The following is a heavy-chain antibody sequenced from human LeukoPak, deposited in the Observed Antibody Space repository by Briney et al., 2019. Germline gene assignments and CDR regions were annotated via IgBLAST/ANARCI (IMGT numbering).Heavy chain of an antibody. J-gene: IGHJ4*02. CDR2: ISYDGNSK. CDR3: AKAANWGSFDY. CDR1: GFTFSRYG. V-gene: IGHV3-30*18. D-gene: IGHD7-27*01. Sequence: GGSLRLSCAASGFTFSRYGMHWVRQAPGKGLEWAAVISYDGNSKYYADPVKGRFTISRDNSKNTLYLQMNSLRAEDTAVYYCAKAANWGSFDYWGQGTLVTVSS.